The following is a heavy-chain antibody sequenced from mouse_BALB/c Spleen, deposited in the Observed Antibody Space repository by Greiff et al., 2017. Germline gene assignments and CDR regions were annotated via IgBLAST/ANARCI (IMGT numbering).Heavy chain of an antibody. CDR3: ARHEGPGSGYLDYYAMDY. Sequence: VKLMESGAGLVKPGASVKLSCKASGYTFTEYIIHWVKQRSGQGLEWIGWFYPGSGSIKYNEKFKDKATLTADKSFSTVYMELSRLTSEDSAVYFCARHEGPGSGYLDYYAMDYWGQGTSVTVSS. D-gene: IGHD2-3*01. V-gene: IGHV1-62-2*01. J-gene: IGHJ4*01. CDR1: GYTFTEYI. CDR2: FYPGSGSI.